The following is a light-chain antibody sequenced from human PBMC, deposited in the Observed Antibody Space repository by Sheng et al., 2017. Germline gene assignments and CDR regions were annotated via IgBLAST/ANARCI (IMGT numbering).Light chain of an antibody. V-gene: IGKV3-15*01. J-gene: IGKJ2*01. Sequence: EIVMTQSPGTLSVSPGERATLSCWASRSVSTNLAWYQQKPGQSPRLLIYGASTRATGIPARFSGSGSGTDFTLTISSLQPEDFATYYCQQSYSTLSYTFGQGTKLEIK. CDR3: QQSYSTLSYT. CDR1: RSVSTN. CDR2: GAS.